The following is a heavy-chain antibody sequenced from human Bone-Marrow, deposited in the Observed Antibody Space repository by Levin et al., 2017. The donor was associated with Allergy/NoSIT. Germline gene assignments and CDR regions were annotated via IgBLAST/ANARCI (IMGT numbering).Heavy chain of an antibody. CDR1: GFTFSSYA. J-gene: IGHJ6*02. CDR3: AKGRPIQQWSPYYYYGMDV. CDR2: LSSSGGAT. Sequence: GESLKISCAASGFTFSSYAMTWVRQAPGKGLEWVSTLSSSGGATYFADTVKGRFTISRDNSKNTLYLQMNSLRAEDTAVYYCAKGRPIQQWSPYYYYGMDVWGQGTTVTVSS. V-gene: IGHV3-23*01. D-gene: IGHD5-18*01.